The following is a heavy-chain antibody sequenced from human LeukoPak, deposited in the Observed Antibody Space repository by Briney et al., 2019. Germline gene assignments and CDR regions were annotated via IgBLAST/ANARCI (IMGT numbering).Heavy chain of an antibody. V-gene: IGHV4-39*07. CDR2: MYYRGNT. CDR3: ARDQTSGNWFDP. D-gene: IGHD1-26*01. J-gene: IGHJ5*02. CDR1: GGSISTITYY. Sequence: SETLSLTCTVSGGSISTITYYWGWIRQPPGKGLEWVGHMYYRGNTFYNPSLKSRVTISVDTSKNQFSLKLSSVTAADTAVYYCARDQTSGNWFDPWGQGTLVTVSS.